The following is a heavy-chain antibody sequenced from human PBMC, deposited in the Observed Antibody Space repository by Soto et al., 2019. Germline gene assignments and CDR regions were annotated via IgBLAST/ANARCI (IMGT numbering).Heavy chain of an antibody. Sequence: GVLRLFCAASGFTVNSNYMSWVRQAPGKGLEWVSVIYSDGSTYYADSVKGRFIISRDNSNNTLYFQMNSLRAEDTAVYYCATLTKYDILTGFYPCWGQGTLVTVSS. D-gene: IGHD3-9*01. CDR1: GFTVNSNY. J-gene: IGHJ4*02. CDR2: IYSDGST. CDR3: ATLTKYDILTGFYPC. V-gene: IGHV3-66*01.